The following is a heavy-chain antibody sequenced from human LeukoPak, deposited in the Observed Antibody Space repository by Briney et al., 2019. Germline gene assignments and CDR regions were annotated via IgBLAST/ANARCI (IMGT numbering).Heavy chain of an antibody. CDR2: ISAYNGNT. CDR3: AISYYDILTGYTDY. V-gene: IGHV1-18*01. Sequence: ASVKVSCKASGYTFTSYGISWVRQARGQGLEWMGWISAYNGNTNYAQKLQGRVTMTTDTSTSTAYMELRSLRSDDTAVYYCAISYYDILTGYTDYWGQGTLVTVSS. J-gene: IGHJ4*02. CDR1: GYTFTSYG. D-gene: IGHD3-9*01.